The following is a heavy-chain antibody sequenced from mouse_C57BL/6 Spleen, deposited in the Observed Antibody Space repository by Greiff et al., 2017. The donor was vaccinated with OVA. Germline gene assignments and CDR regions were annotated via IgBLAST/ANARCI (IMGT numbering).Heavy chain of an antibody. Sequence: VQLQQSVAELVRPGASVKLSCTASGFNIKNTYMHWVKQRPEQGLEWIGRIDPANGNTKYAPKFQGKATITADPSSNTAYLQLSSLTSEDTAIYYCARCDTTVMYYWYFDVWGTGTTVTVSS. J-gene: IGHJ1*03. D-gene: IGHD1-1*01. CDR1: GFNIKNTY. CDR2: IDPANGNT. V-gene: IGHV14-3*01. CDR3: ARCDTTVMYYWYFDV.